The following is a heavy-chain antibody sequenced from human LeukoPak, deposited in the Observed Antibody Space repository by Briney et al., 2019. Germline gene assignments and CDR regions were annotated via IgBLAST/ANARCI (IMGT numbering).Heavy chain of an antibody. CDR2: ISSSGVTT. Sequence: LSLTCTVSGGSISSSSDYWGWIRQPPGEGLEWISTISSSGVTTYYADSVKGRFTISRDNAKNSLYLQMNSPRAEDTAVYYCAGRGLAVAGPFDYWGQGTLVTVSS. CDR3: AGRGLAVAGPFDY. CDR1: GGSISSSS. D-gene: IGHD6-19*01. J-gene: IGHJ4*02. V-gene: IGHV3-11*04.